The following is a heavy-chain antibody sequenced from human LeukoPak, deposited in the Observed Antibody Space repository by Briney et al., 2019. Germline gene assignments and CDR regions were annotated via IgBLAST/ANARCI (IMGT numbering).Heavy chain of an antibody. V-gene: IGHV3-74*01. J-gene: IGHJ4*02. D-gene: IGHD6-19*01. CDR2: INSDGSST. Sequence: GGSLRLSCAASGFTFSSYWMHWVRQAPGKGLVWVSRINSDGSSTSYADSVRGRFTISRDNAKSSLYLQMNSLRAEDTAVYYCAREAGYSSGWYSYWGQGTLVTVSS. CDR3: AREAGYSSGWYSY. CDR1: GFTFSSYW.